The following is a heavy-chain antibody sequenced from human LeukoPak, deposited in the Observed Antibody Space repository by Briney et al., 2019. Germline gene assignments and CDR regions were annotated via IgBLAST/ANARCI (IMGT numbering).Heavy chain of an antibody. Sequence: SETLSLTCTVSGGSISSYYWSWIRQPPGKGLEWIGYIYYSGSTNYNPSLKSRVTISVDTSKNQFSLKLSSVTAADTAVYYCARSITPAYYDFWSGYSNWFDPWGQGTLVTVPS. D-gene: IGHD3-3*01. V-gene: IGHV4-59*01. CDR3: ARSITPAYYDFWSGYSNWFDP. CDR2: IYYSGST. J-gene: IGHJ5*02. CDR1: GGSISSYY.